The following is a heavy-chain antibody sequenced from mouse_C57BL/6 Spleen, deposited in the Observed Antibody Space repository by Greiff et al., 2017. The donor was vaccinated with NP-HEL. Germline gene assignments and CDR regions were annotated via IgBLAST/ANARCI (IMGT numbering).Heavy chain of an antibody. CDR1: GYTFTSYW. V-gene: IGHV1-52*01. CDR2: IDPSDSET. CDR3: ARKEELNWYFDV. Sequence: VQLHQPGAELVRPGSSVKLSCKASGYTFTSYWMHWVKQRPIQGLEWIGNIDPSDSETHYNQKFKDKATLTVDKSSSTAYMQLSSLTSEDSAVYYCARKEELNWYFDVWGTGTTVTVSS. J-gene: IGHJ1*03.